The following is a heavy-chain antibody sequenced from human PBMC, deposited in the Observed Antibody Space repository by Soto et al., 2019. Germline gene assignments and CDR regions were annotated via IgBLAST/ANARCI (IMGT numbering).Heavy chain of an antibody. Sequence: AETLSLTCTVSGGSISSYYWSWIRQPAGKGLEWIGYIYDSGSTNYNPSLKSRVTITVDTSKNQFSLKLSSVTAADTAGYYCARGTDAHLGELSLYFDYWGQGTLVTRLL. CDR2: IYDSGST. J-gene: IGHJ4*02. CDR3: ARGTDAHLGELSLYFDY. V-gene: IGHV4-59*01. CDR1: GGSISSYY. D-gene: IGHD3-16*02.